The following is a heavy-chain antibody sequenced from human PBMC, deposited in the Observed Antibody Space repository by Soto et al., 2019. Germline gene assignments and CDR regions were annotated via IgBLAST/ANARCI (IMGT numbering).Heavy chain of an antibody. CDR1: GYTFTTYA. V-gene: IGHV1-3*04. CDR3: ATWAQLGFDY. J-gene: IGHJ4*02. Sequence: QVQLVQSGAEVKKPGAPVKVSCKTSGYTFTTYAIHWVRQAPGQRLEWMGWINTVNGDTKYSQKFQGRITITRDTSAATVYIELSSLTSEDTAVYYCATWAQLGFDYWGQGTLVTVSS. D-gene: IGHD1-1*01. CDR2: INTVNGDT.